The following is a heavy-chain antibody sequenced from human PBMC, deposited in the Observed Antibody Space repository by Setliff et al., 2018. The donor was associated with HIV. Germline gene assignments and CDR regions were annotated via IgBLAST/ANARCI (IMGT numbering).Heavy chain of an antibody. D-gene: IGHD6-13*01. V-gene: IGHV4-4*07. CDR3: VRESLAVGTRWFDP. Sequence: PSETLSLTCTVSGGSMNDYYWSWVRQPAGKTLEWLGRISSSGISTYNFSLRSRVTMSIDTSNNQFSLTLNSVTAADTAVYYCVRESLAVGTRWFDPWGQGTLVTVSS. CDR1: GGSMNDYY. J-gene: IGHJ5*02. CDR2: ISSSGIS.